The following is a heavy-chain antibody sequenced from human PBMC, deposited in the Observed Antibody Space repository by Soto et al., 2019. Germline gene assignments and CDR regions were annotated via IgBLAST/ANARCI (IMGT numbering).Heavy chain of an antibody. CDR1: GGTFSSYA. CDR2: IIPIFGTA. V-gene: IGHV1-69*01. Sequence: QVQLVQSGAEVKKPVSSVKVSCKASGGTFSSYAISWVRQAPGQGLEWMGGIIPIFGTANYAQKFQGRVTITADESTSTAYMELSSLRSEDTAVYYCARGQYQLLTGDYYYYGIDVWGQGTPVTVSS. D-gene: IGHD2-2*01. CDR3: ARGQYQLLTGDYYYYGIDV. J-gene: IGHJ6*02.